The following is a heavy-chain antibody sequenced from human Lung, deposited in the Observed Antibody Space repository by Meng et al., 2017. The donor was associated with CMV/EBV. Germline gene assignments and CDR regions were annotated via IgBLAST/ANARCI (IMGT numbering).Heavy chain of an antibody. Sequence: GGSLRLXCAASGFIFTDYYMSWIRQAPGKGLEWISYISSSGTNVYYADSVKGRFTISRDNAKKSLYLQMNSLRAEDTAVYYCARDVTYYYESSGYSTWFDPWGQGXLVTVSS. J-gene: IGHJ5*02. V-gene: IGHV3-11*01. CDR1: GFIFTDYY. CDR3: ARDVTYYYESSGYSTWFDP. D-gene: IGHD3-22*01. CDR2: ISSSGTNV.